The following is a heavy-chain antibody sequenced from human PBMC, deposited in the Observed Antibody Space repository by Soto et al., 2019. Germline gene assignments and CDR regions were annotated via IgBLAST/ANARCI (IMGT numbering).Heavy chain of an antibody. CDR2: IDPSDSQT. D-gene: IGHD3-22*01. V-gene: IGHV5-10-1*01. CDR3: ARQIYDSDTGPNFQYYFDS. CDR1: GYIFAGYW. Sequence: GESLNISCKGSGYIFAGYWITWVRQKPGKGLEWMGRIDPSDSQTYYSPSFRGHVTISATKSITTVFLQWSSLRASDTAMYYCARQIYDSDTGPNFQYYFDSWGQGTPVTVSS. J-gene: IGHJ4*02.